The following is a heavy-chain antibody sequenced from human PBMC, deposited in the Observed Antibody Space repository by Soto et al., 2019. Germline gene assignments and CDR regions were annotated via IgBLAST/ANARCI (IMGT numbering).Heavy chain of an antibody. Sequence: SETLSLTCTVSGGSINSGDSYWNWIRQHPEKGLEWIGYINYRGSTFYNPSLKSRVIISVDTSKNQFSLKLSSVTAADTAVYYCARGNLGLRFLEWSDVYYFDYWGQGTLVTVSS. CDR3: ARGNLGLRFLEWSDVYYFDY. CDR2: INYRGST. D-gene: IGHD3-3*01. CDR1: GGSINSGDSY. J-gene: IGHJ4*02. V-gene: IGHV4-30-4*08.